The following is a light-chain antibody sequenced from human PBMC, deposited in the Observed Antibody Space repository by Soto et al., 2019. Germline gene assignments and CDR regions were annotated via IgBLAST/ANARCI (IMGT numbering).Light chain of an antibody. CDR3: QSYDSRLSGWV. CDR1: SSNIGAGYG. V-gene: IGLV1-40*01. J-gene: IGLJ3*02. Sequence: QSVLTQPPSVSGAPGQRVTISCTGSSSNIGAGYGVHWYQQLPGTAPKLLIYGNSNRPSGVPDRFSGSKSGTSASLAITGLQAEDEADYYCQSYDSRLSGWVFGGGTQVTVL. CDR2: GNS.